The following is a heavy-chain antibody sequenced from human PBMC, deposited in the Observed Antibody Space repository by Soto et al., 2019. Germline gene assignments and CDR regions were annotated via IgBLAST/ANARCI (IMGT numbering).Heavy chain of an antibody. CDR2: ISAYNGNT. Sequence: GASVKVSCKASGYTFTSYGISWVRQAPGQGLEWMGWISAYNGNTNYAQKLQGRVTMTTDTSTSTAYMELSSLRSEDTAVYYCARDRIGYGSGSPDAFDIWGQGTMVTVSS. V-gene: IGHV1-18*01. CDR1: GYTFTSYG. D-gene: IGHD3-10*01. J-gene: IGHJ3*02. CDR3: ARDRIGYGSGSPDAFDI.